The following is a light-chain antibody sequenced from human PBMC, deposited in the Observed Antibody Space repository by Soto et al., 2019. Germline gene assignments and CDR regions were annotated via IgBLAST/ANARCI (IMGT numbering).Light chain of an antibody. Sequence: FMLTQPHSVSESPGKAVTLSCTRTSGSIGSFYVQWYQQRPGSAPTTVIYHNNQRPSGVPDRFSGSIDSSSNSASLTISGLETEDEADYYCQSYDSITVVFGGGTKLTVL. V-gene: IGLV6-57*04. CDR1: SGSIGSFY. CDR2: HNN. J-gene: IGLJ2*01. CDR3: QSYDSITVV.